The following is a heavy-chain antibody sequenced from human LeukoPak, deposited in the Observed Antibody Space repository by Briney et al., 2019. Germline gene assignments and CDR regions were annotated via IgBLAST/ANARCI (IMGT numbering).Heavy chain of an antibody. CDR2: IYLSGST. Sequence: SETLSLTCTVSGYSISSGYYWGWIRQPPGKGLEWIGSIYLSGSTYYNPSLKSRVTLSVETSKTQSSLKLNSVTAAHTAVYYCARDPSKATGTGACDIWGQGTMVTVSS. V-gene: IGHV4-38-2*02. CDR3: ARDPSKATGTGACDI. CDR1: GYSISSGYY. D-gene: IGHD1-1*01. J-gene: IGHJ3*02.